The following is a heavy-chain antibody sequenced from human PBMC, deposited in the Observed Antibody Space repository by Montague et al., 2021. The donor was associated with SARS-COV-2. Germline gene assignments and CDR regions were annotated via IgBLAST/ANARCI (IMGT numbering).Heavy chain of an antibody. J-gene: IGHJ3*02. Sequence: SLRLSCAASGFTFSSYAMHWVRQAPGKRLEWVAVISYDGSNKYYADSVKGRFTISRDNSKNTPYLQMNSLRAEDTAVYYCAREEPTWAFDIWGQGTMVTVSP. CDR3: AREEPTWAFDI. CDR1: GFTFSSYA. D-gene: IGHD1-14*01. CDR2: ISYDGSNK. V-gene: IGHV3-30-3*01.